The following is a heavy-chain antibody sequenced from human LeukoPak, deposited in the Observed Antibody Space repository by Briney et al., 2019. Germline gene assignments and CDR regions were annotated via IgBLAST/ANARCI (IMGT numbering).Heavy chain of an antibody. CDR2: IRYDGSNK. D-gene: IGHD1-26*01. V-gene: IGHV3-30*02. J-gene: IGHJ4*02. Sequence: SGGSLRLSCAASGFTFSSYGMHWVRQAPGKGLEWVAFIRYDGSNKYYADSVKGRFTISRDNSKNTLYLQMNSLRAEDTAVYYCAKVGHSGRENYFDYWGQGTLVTVSS. CDR1: GFTFSSYG. CDR3: AKVGHSGRENYFDY.